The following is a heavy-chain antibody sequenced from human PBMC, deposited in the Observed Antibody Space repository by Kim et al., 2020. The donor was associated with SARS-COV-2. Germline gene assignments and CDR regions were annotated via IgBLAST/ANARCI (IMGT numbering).Heavy chain of an antibody. D-gene: IGHD6-13*01. Sequence: YAQKFQGRVTMTEDTSTDTAYMELSSLRSEDTAVYYCATGYPGQQLVLFDYWGQGTLVTVSS. CDR3: ATGYPGQQLVLFDY. J-gene: IGHJ4*02. V-gene: IGHV1-24*01.